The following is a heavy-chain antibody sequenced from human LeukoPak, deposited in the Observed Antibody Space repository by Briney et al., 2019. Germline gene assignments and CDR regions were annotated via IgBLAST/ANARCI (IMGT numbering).Heavy chain of an antibody. CDR2: INHSGST. J-gene: IGHJ4*02. CDR3: ARLTYYDILTGYPTFDY. CDR1: GGSFSGYY. V-gene: IGHV4-34*01. D-gene: IGHD3-9*01. Sequence: SETLSLTCAVYGGSFSGYYWSWIRQPPGKGLEWIGEINHSGSTNYNPSLKSQVTISVDTSKNQFSLKLSSVTAADTAVYYCARLTYYDILTGYPTFDYWGQGTLVTVSS.